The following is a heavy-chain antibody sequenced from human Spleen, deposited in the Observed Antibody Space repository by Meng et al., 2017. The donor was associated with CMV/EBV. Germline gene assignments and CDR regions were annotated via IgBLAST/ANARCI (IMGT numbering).Heavy chain of an antibody. CDR2: IRYRGTEF. Sequence: GESLKISCTASGFTFIPYGMHWVRQAPGKGLEWLAFIRYRGTEFYYADSMEGRITTSRDNSDNTLYLQMHSLRAEDTAVYYCGQAVPDPSDSFHIWGQGTTVTVSS. CDR1: GFTFIPYG. V-gene: IGHV3-30*02. CDR3: GQAVPDPSDSFHI. J-gene: IGHJ3*02.